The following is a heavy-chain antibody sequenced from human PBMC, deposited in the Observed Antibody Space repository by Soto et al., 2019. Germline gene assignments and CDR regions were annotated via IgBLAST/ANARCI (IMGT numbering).Heavy chain of an antibody. J-gene: IGHJ4*02. CDR2: IFWDDDK. CDR1: GFSLTTSGVG. CDR3: AQIFVRTLFGLVTTTAIYFDF. Sequence: QITLNESGPTQVKPRQTLTLTCTFSGFSLTTSGVGVGWIRQSPGKAPEWLALIFWDDDKRYSPSLKSRLTITKDTSKNQVVLTMADLDPADTATYYCAQIFVRTLFGLVTTTAIYFDFWGQGTPVAVSS. V-gene: IGHV2-5*02. D-gene: IGHD3-3*01.